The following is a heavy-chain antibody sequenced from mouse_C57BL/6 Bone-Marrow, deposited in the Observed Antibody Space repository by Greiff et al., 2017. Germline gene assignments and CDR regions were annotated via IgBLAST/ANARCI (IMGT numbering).Heavy chain of an antibody. CDR3: GRGDGYYAMDY. CDR1: GYTFTSYW. Sequence: QVQLQQPGAELVMPGASVKMSCKASGYTFTSYWMHWVKQRPGQGLEWIGEIDPSDSYTNYNQKFKGKSTLTVDKSSSTAYMLLSSLTSADSAVYYYGRGDGYYAMDYWGQGTSVTVSS. CDR2: IDPSDSYT. D-gene: IGHD2-3*01. J-gene: IGHJ4*01. V-gene: IGHV1-69*01.